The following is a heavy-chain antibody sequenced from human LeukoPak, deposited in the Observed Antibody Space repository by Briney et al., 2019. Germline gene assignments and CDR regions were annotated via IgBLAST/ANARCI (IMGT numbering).Heavy chain of an antibody. Sequence: SETLSLTCAVSGGSISSSSYYWGWIRQPPGKGLEWIGSIYYSGSTYYNPSLKSRVTISVDTSKNQFSLKLSSVTAADTAVYYCARLTMVRYYYYYYGMDVWGQGTTATVSS. V-gene: IGHV4-39*01. D-gene: IGHD3-10*01. J-gene: IGHJ6*02. CDR2: IYYSGST. CDR3: ARLTMVRYYYYYYGMDV. CDR1: GGSISSSSYY.